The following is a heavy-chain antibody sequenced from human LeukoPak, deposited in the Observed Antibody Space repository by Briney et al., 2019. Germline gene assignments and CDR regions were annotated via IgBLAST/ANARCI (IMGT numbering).Heavy chain of an antibody. D-gene: IGHD6-13*01. V-gene: IGHV1-18*01. CDR1: GYTFTSYG. J-gene: IGHJ4*02. CDR3: ASGGLAAAGYYFDY. Sequence: GASVTVSFKASGYTFTSYGISWVRQAPGQGLEWMGWISAYNGNTNYAQKLQGRVTMTTDTSTSTAYMELRSLRSDDTAVYYCASGGLAAAGYYFDYWGQGTLVTVSS. CDR2: ISAYNGNT.